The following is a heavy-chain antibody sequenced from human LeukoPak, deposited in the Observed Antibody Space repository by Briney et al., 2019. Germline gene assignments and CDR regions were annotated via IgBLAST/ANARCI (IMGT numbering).Heavy chain of an antibody. J-gene: IGHJ3*01. V-gene: IGHV1-24*01. D-gene: IGHD2-15*01. Sequence: GASVKVSCKVSGYTLTELSMHWVRQAPGKGLEWMGGFDPEVGERIYAQKFQGGVTMTEDTSIGTAYMELSRLRSEDTALYYCATDCIFVDRSCYWAFAFDLWRQGPMVTVSS. CDR2: FDPEVGER. CDR3: ATDCIFVDRSCYWAFAFDL. CDR1: GYTLTELS.